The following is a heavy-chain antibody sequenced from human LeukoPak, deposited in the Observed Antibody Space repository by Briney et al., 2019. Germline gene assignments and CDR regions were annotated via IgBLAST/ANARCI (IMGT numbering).Heavy chain of an antibody. D-gene: IGHD5-24*01. CDR2: ISAYNGNT. J-gene: IGHJ4*02. CDR1: GYTFTSYG. Sequence: ASVKVSCKASGYTFTSYGISWVRQAPGQGLEWMGWISAYNGNTNYAQKLQGRVTMTTDTSTSTAYMELRSLRSDDTAVYYCVVEMAVQFHDYWGRGTLVTVSS. V-gene: IGHV1-18*01. CDR3: VVEMAVQFHDY.